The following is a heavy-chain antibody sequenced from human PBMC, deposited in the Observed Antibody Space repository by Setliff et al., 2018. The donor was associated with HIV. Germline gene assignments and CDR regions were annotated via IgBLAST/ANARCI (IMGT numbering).Heavy chain of an antibody. CDR2: IRYDGSNK. V-gene: IGHV3-30*02. CDR1: GFTFSAHG. J-gene: IGHJ4*02. CDR3: ANMQWASNAWYSFDY. Sequence: GSLRLSCAASGFTFSAHGMHWVRQAPGKGLEWVAFIRYDGSNKYYADSVKGRFTISRDNSKNTLYLQMNSLRAEDTAVYYCANMQWASNAWYSFDYWGQGALVTVSS. D-gene: IGHD6-19*01.